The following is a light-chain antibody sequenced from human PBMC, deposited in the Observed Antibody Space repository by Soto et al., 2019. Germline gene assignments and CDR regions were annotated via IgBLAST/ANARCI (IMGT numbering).Light chain of an antibody. CDR1: TGAVTSGDY. Sequence: HAVVTQEPSVTVSPGGTVTLTCGSSTGAVTSGDYPYWFQQKPGQAPRTLIYDTSNKHSWTPARFSGSLLGGKAALTLSGAQPDDDSDYYCMVSYSGSRYV. CDR2: DTS. V-gene: IGLV7-46*01. J-gene: IGLJ1*01. CDR3: MVSYSGSRYV.